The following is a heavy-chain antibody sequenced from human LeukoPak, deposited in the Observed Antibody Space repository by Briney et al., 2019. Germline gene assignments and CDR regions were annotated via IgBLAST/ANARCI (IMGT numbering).Heavy chain of an antibody. V-gene: IGHV4-59*01. CDR2: IYYSGST. Sequence: SETLSLTCTVSGGSISSYYWSWIRQPPGKGLEWIGYIYYSGSTNYNPSLKSRVTISVDTSKNQFSLKLSSVTAADTAVYFCARDGRHCNGDDCFTWFDPWGQGTPVTVSS. J-gene: IGHJ5*02. CDR3: ARDGRHCNGDDCFTWFDP. CDR1: GGSISSYY. D-gene: IGHD2-21*01.